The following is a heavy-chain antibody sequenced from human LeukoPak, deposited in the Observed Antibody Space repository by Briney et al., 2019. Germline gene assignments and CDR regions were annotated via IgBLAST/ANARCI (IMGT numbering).Heavy chain of an antibody. V-gene: IGHV3-48*01. CDR1: GFTFSSYS. CDR2: ISSSSSTI. Sequence: HPGGSLRLSCAASGFTFSSYSMNWVRQAPGKGLEWVSYISSSSSTIYYADPVKGQFTISRDNAKNSLYLQMDSLRAEDTAVYYCARAGSTFDYWGQGTLVTVSS. J-gene: IGHJ4*02. D-gene: IGHD5/OR15-5a*01. CDR3: ARAGSTFDY.